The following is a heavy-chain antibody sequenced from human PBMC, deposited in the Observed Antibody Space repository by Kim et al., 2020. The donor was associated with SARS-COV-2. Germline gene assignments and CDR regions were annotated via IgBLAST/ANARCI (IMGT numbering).Heavy chain of an antibody. CDR3: AKELRMTTQTSGGDFFDY. Sequence: RGSLRLSCVASGFTFTSYAMNWVRQAPGKGLEWVSGISGGGGSTYYADSVKGRFTISRDSSKNMVYLQMNSLRAEDTAVYYCAKELRMTTQTSGGDFFDYWGRGTLVTVSS. V-gene: IGHV3-23*01. D-gene: IGHD4-17*01. J-gene: IGHJ4*02. CDR1: GFTFTSYA. CDR2: ISGGGGST.